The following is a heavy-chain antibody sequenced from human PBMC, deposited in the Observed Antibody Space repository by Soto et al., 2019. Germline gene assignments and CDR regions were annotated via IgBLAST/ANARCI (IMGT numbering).Heavy chain of an antibody. D-gene: IGHD5-18*01. CDR1: GFSLSTSGVG. CDR3: AHVPWKQLWPRAPVVY. V-gene: IGHV2-5*02. CDR2: IFWDDDK. Sequence: QLTLKESGPSLVKPTQTLTLTCTFSGFSLSTSGVGVGWIRQPPGKALEWLGIIFWDDDKRYSPSLKRRLTITKYSSKNQLVLTMTNMDPVDAATYYCAHVPWKQLWPRAPVVYWGQGTPVTVSS. J-gene: IGHJ4*02.